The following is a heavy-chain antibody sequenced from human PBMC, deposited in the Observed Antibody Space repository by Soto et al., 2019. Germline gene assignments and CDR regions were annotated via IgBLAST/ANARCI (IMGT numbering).Heavy chain of an antibody. V-gene: IGHV3-74*01. CDR2: ISGVATRT. J-gene: IGHJ4*02. Sequence: EVHLVESGGGLVQPGGSLRLSCAASGFAFSRYWMHCVRQAPGGGRMWVSRISGVATRTHYADSEKGRFTVSRDNAKNTVYLQIDKLRAEDTDLYYCARVNDQDDYWGQGTLVIVSS. CDR1: GFAFSRYW. D-gene: IGHD1-1*01. CDR3: ARVNDQDDY.